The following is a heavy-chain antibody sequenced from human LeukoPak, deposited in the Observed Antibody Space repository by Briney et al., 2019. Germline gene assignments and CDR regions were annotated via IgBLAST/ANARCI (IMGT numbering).Heavy chain of an antibody. CDR3: ARVRIPWTARYYFDY. D-gene: IGHD1-1*01. CDR2: IKPNSGGT. V-gene: IGHV1-2*02. J-gene: IGHJ4*02. CDR1: GYTFTCYY. Sequence: ASVKVSCKASGYTFTCYYMHWVRQAPGQGLEWMGWIKPNSGGTNYAQKFQGRVTMTRDTSISTAYMELSRLRSDDTAVYYCARVRIPWTARYYFDYWGQGTLVTVSS.